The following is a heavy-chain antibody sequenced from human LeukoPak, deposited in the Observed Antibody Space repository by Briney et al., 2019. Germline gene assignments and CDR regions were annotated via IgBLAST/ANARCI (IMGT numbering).Heavy chain of an antibody. V-gene: IGHV1-69*05. Sequence: SVKVCCKASGGSFSSYAISWVRQAPGQGLEWMGGIIPIFGTANYAQKFQGRVTITTDESTSTAYMGLSSLRSEDTAVYYCARGHSGWYYYYYMDVWGKGTTVTVSS. CDR1: GGSFSSYA. D-gene: IGHD3-9*01. CDR2: IIPIFGTA. J-gene: IGHJ6*03. CDR3: ARGHSGWYYYYYMDV.